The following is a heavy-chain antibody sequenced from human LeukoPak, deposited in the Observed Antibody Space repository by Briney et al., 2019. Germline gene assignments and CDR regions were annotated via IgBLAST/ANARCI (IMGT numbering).Heavy chain of an antibody. V-gene: IGHV4-38-2*01. CDR1: GYSISSGYY. CDR2: IYHSGST. D-gene: IGHD6-19*01. J-gene: IGHJ4*02. Sequence: SETLSLTCAVSGYSISSGYYWGWIRQPPGKGLEWTGSIYHSGSTYYNPSLKSRVTISVDTSKNQFSLKLSSATAADTAVYYCARVTVEQWLQYYFDYWGQGTLVTVSS. CDR3: ARVTVEQWLQYYFDY.